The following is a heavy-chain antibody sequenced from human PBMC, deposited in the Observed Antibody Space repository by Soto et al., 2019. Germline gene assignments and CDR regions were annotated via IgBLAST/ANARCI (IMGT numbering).Heavy chain of an antibody. Sequence: QVTLKESGPVLVNPTETLTLTCTVSGFSLSNAGMGVSWIRQPPGKALEWLAHIFSNDERRFSTSLKNRLTISKDNCNSQVVRIMTNMDPVDTATYYCAQAEDGGRSRTPAGWFDAWGQGTLVTVSS. CDR3: AQAEDGGRSRTPAGWFDA. CDR1: GFSLSNAGMG. V-gene: IGHV2-26*01. CDR2: IFSNDER. J-gene: IGHJ5*02. D-gene: IGHD2-15*01.